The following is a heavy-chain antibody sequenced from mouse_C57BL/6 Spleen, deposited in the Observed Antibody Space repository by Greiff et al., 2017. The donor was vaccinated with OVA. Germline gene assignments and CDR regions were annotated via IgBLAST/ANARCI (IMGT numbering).Heavy chain of an antibody. Sequence: QVQLQQSGAELVKPGASVKISCKASGYAFSSYWMNWVKQRPGKGLEWIGQIYPGDGDTNYNGKFKGKATLTADKSSSTAYMQLSSLTSEDSAVYFCATNAITTVVAHWYFDVWGTGTTVTVSS. J-gene: IGHJ1*03. V-gene: IGHV1-80*01. CDR1: GYAFSSYW. D-gene: IGHD1-1*01. CDR3: ATNAITTVVAHWYFDV. CDR2: IYPGDGDT.